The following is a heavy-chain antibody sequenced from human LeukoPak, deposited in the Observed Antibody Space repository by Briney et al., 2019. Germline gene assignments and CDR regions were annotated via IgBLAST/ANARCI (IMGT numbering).Heavy chain of an antibody. CDR3: ARERGYSYGLDY. CDR2: ISYDGSNK. J-gene: IGHJ4*02. D-gene: IGHD5-18*01. V-gene: IGHV3-30*03. Sequence: GRSLRLSCAASGFTFSSYGMHWVRQAPGKGLEWVAVISYDGSNKYYADSVKGRFTISRDNSKNTLYLQMNSLRAEDTAVYYCARERGYSYGLDYWGQGTLVTVSS. CDR1: GFTFSSYG.